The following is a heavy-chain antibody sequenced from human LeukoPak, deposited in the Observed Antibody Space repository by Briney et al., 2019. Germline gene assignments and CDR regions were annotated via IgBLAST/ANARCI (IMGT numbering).Heavy chain of an antibody. V-gene: IGHV3-23*01. Sequence: GGSLRLSCTASGFTLSSYAMNWVRQAPGKGLEWVSGISGGGGSTYYADSVKGRFTISRDNSKNTLYLQMDSLRAEDTALYYCAKGSGINHYHWIDPWGQGTLVTVSS. CDR2: ISGGGGST. D-gene: IGHD1-14*01. CDR3: AKGSGINHYHWIDP. J-gene: IGHJ5*02. CDR1: GFTLSSYA.